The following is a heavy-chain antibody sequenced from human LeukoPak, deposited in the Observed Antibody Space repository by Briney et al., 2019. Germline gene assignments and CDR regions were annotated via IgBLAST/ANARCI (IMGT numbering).Heavy chain of an antibody. CDR1: GGTFSSYA. V-gene: IGHV1-69*13. Sequence: SVKVSCKASGGTFSSYAISWVRQAPGQGLEWMGGIIPIFGTANYAQKFQGRVTITADESTSTAYMELSSLRSEDTAVYYCARVDIVVVPAAMDSYYFDYWGQGTLVTVSS. CDR2: IIPIFGTA. D-gene: IGHD2-2*03. CDR3: ARVDIVVVPAAMDSYYFDY. J-gene: IGHJ4*02.